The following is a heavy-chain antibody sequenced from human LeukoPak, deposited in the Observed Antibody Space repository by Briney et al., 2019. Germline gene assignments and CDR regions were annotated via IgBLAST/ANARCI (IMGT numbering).Heavy chain of an antibody. Sequence: SVKVSCKAFGGSFSSEAISWVRQAPGQGLEWMGGIILIFGTANYAQKFQGRVTITTDESTSTAYMEVSSLRSEDTAVYYCGRKAGDCGGGSCYSIDYWGQGTLVTVSS. J-gene: IGHJ4*02. CDR2: IILIFGTA. CDR3: GRKAGDCGGGSCYSIDY. CDR1: GGSFSSEA. V-gene: IGHV1-69*05. D-gene: IGHD2-15*01.